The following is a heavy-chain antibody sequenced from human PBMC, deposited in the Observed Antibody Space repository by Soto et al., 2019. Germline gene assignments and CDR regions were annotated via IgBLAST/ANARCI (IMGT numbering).Heavy chain of an antibody. CDR2: IVVGSGNT. V-gene: IGHV1-58*01. J-gene: IGHJ6*02. Sequence: RLEWIGWIVVGSGNTNYAQQFQERVTITRDMSTSTAYMELSSLRSEDTAGYYCAXDLGPLLYLSYGMDVWGQGTTVTVSS. CDR3: AXDLGPLLYLSYGMDV. D-gene: IGHD2-8*01.